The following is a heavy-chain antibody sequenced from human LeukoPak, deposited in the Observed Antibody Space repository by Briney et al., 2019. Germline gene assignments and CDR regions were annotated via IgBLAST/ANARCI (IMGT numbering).Heavy chain of an antibody. CDR2: ISSGSSSI. V-gene: IGHV3-21*01. J-gene: IGHJ4*02. D-gene: IGHD2-2*01. CDR1: GFTFSNHY. Sequence: GGSLRLSCAASGFTFSNHYMNWVRQAPGKGLEWDSSISSGSSSIYYADSVKGRFTISRDNAKSSLYLQMDSLRAEDTAVYYCARQCSITSCLWGQGTLDTVSS. CDR3: ARQCSITSCL.